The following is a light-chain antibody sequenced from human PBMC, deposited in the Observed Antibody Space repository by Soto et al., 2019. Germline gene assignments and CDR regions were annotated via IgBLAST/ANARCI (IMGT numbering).Light chain of an antibody. J-gene: IGKJ5*01. Sequence: TVLKQTATTLCWYRGEIAIVSCWASQSVSSNLAWFQQKPGQAPRLLIYDASNRATGIPARFGGSGSGTDFTLTIGSLEPEDFAIYYCQQRSNSSTFGQGTRLEIK. CDR2: DAS. V-gene: IGKV3-11*01. CDR3: QQRSNSST. CDR1: QSVSSN.